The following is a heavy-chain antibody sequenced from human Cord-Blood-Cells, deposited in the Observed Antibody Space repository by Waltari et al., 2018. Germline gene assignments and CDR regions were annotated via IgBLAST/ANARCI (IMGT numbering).Heavy chain of an antibody. Sequence: QVQLQESGPGLVKPSETLSLTCTVPGGSISSYYWSWIRQPPGKGLEWIGYIYDSGSTNYNPSLKSRVTISVDTSKNQFSLKLSSVTAADTAVYYCARYRTGTFDYWGQGTLVTVSS. J-gene: IGHJ4*02. V-gene: IGHV4-59*01. CDR2: IYDSGST. D-gene: IGHD1-1*01. CDR1: GGSISSYY. CDR3: ARYRTGTFDY.